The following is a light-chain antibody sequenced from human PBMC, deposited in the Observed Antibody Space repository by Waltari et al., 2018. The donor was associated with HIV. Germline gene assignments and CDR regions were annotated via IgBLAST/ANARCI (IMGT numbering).Light chain of an antibody. CDR3: AAWDDSLSGWV. CDR1: RANIGANY. CDR2: SNS. J-gene: IGLJ3*02. Sequence: QSAPPPPPSTAGTPWQPVPIPCSGSRANIGANYVSWYQQLPGTAPKLLIYSNSQPPSGVRDRFSGSKSGTAASLAINDLRSEDEAEYHCAAWDDSLSGWVFGGGTNLTVL. V-gene: IGLV1-47*02.